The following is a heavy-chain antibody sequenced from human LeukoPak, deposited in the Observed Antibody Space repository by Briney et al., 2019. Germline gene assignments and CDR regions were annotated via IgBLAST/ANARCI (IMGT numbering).Heavy chain of an antibody. J-gene: IGHJ4*02. D-gene: IGHD3-9*01. V-gene: IGHV3-7*03. CDR1: GFTFSKYW. CDR3: ARNFPPPFDY. CDR2: IQSDGGEK. Sequence: GGSLRLSCAASGFTFSKYWMTWVRQRPGKGLECVANIQSDGGEKFYVDSVKGRFTISRDNSKNTLYLQMNSLRAEDTAVYYCARNFPPPFDYWGQGTLVTVSS.